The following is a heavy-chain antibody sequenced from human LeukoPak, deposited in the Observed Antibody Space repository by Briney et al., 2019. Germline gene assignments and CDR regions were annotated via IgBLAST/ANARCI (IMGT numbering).Heavy chain of an antibody. V-gene: IGHV1-69*01. CDR3: AREVEESGYYLSSDY. Sequence: SVKVSCKASGGTFSSYAISWVRQAPGQGLEWMGGIIPIFGTANYAQKFQGRVTITADESTSTAYMELSSLRSEDTAVYYCAREVEESGYYLSSDYWGQGTLVTVSS. D-gene: IGHD3-22*01. CDR1: GGTFSSYA. J-gene: IGHJ4*02. CDR2: IIPIFGTA.